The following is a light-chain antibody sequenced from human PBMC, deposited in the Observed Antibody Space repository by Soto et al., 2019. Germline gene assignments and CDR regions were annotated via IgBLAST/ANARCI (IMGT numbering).Light chain of an antibody. V-gene: IGKV1-5*03. J-gene: IGKJ1*01. CDR2: MAS. CDR3: QQYNSYPWT. Sequence: DIPMTQSPSTLSASIGDRVTITCRASQSIRSWLAWYQQKPGKAPKLLIYMASSLESGVPSRFSGSGSGTEFTLTISSLQPDDFATYYCQQYNSYPWTFGQGTKVEIK. CDR1: QSIRSW.